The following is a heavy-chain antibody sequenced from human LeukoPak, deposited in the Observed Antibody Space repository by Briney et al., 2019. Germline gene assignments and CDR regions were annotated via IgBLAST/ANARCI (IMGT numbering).Heavy chain of an antibody. J-gene: IGHJ4*02. Sequence: GGSLRLSCAASGFTFSSYAMSWVRQAPGKGLEWVSAISGSGGSTYYADSVKGRFTISRDNSKNTLYLQMNSLRAEDTAVYYCAKETDYYDSSGYSPLGYFDYWGQGTLVTVSS. V-gene: IGHV3-23*01. CDR3: AKETDYYDSSGYSPLGYFDY. CDR1: GFTFSSYA. D-gene: IGHD3-22*01. CDR2: ISGSGGST.